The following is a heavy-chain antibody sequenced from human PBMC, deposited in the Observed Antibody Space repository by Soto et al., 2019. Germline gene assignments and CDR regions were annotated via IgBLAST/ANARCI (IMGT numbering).Heavy chain of an antibody. J-gene: IGHJ6*03. Sequence: GGSLRLSCAAYGFTFSDYYMSWIRQAPGKGLEWVSYISSSGSTIYYADSVKGRFTISRDNAKNSLYLQMNSLRAEDTAVYYCARSWDYYDILTGYRRPKYYYYMDLWGKGTTVTVSS. CDR3: ARSWDYYDILTGYRRPKYYYYMDL. D-gene: IGHD3-9*01. V-gene: IGHV3-11*01. CDR2: ISSSGSTI. CDR1: GFTFSDYY.